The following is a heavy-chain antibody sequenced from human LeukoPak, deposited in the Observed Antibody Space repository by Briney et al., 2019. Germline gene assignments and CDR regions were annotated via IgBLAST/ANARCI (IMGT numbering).Heavy chain of an antibody. CDR2: IWYDGSNK. Sequence: GGSLRLSCAASGFTFSSYGMHWVRQAPGKGLEWVAVIWYDGSNKYYADSVKGRFTIPRDNSKNTLYLQMNSLRAEDTAVYYCAKDVDFWSGYFDYWGQGTLVTVSS. D-gene: IGHD3-3*01. CDR3: AKDVDFWSGYFDY. CDR1: GFTFSSYG. V-gene: IGHV3-33*06. J-gene: IGHJ4*02.